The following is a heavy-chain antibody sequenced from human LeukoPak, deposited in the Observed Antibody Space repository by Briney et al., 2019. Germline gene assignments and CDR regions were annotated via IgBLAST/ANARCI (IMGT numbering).Heavy chain of an antibody. D-gene: IGHD3-16*01. CDR1: GFTFSSYA. CDR2: ISGSGGNT. CDR3: AKEIMETTYFDY. Sequence: PGGSLRLSCAASGFTFSSYAMSWVRQAPGKGLEWVSAISGSGGNTYYADSVKGRFTISRDDSKNTLYLQMNSLRAEDTAVYYCAKEIMETTYFDYWGQGTLVTVSS. J-gene: IGHJ4*02. V-gene: IGHV3-23*01.